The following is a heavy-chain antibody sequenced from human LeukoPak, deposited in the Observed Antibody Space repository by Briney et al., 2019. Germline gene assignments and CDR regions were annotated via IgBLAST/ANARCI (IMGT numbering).Heavy chain of an antibody. J-gene: IGHJ4*02. Sequence: GGSLSLSCAGSGFTVSDYYMSWIRQAPGKGLEWVSYISSSGSTIYYADSVKGRFTISRDNAKNSLYLQMNSLRAEDTAVYYCARVSGYCSGGSCFDYWGQGKLVTVSS. CDR1: GFTVSDYY. CDR2: ISSSGSTI. D-gene: IGHD2-15*01. V-gene: IGHV3-11*01. CDR3: ARVSGYCSGGSCFDY.